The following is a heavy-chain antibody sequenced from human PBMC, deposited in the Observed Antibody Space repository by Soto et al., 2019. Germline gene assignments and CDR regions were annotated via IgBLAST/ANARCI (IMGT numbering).Heavy chain of an antibody. CDR1: GFTFSSYD. D-gene: IGHD1-1*01. V-gene: IGHV3-30-3*01. CDR2: ISYDGSNK. Sequence: QTGGSLRLSCAAFGFTFSSYDIHWVRQAPGKGLEWVAFISYDGSNKDYTDSVKGRFTISRDNSKNTLSLQMTSLRPEDTAVYYCARLMAYIQEYYFDYWGQGTLVTVSS. CDR3: ARLMAYIQEYYFDY. J-gene: IGHJ4*02.